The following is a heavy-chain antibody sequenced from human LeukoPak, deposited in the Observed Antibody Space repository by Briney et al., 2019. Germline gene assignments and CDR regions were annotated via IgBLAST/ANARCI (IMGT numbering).Heavy chain of an antibody. J-gene: IGHJ3*02. D-gene: IGHD5-18*01. V-gene: IGHV3-23*01. CDR2: ISGSGGST. CDR3: AKESTRGYSYGYQDAFDI. CDR1: GFTFSSYA. Sequence: PGGSLRLSCAASGFTFSSYAMSWVRQAPGKGLEWVSAISGSGGSTYYADSVKGRSTISRDNSKNTLYLQMNSLRAEDTAVYYCAKESTRGYSYGYQDAFDIWGQGTMVTVSS.